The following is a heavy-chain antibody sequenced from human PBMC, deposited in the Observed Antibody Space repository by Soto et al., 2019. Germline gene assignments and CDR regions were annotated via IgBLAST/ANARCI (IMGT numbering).Heavy chain of an antibody. CDR2: IIPIFGTA. V-gene: IGHV1-69*13. D-gene: IGHD1-26*01. CDR1: GGTFSSYA. CDR3: ARELVGATTSIDY. J-gene: IGHJ4*02. Sequence: SVKVSCKASGGTFSSYAISWVRQAPGQGLEWMGGIIPIFGTANYAQKFQGRVAITADESTSTAYMELSSLRSEDTAVYYCARELVGATTSIDYWGQGTLVTVSS.